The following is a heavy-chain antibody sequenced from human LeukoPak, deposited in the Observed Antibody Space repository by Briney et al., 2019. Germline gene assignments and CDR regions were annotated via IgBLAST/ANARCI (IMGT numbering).Heavy chain of an antibody. V-gene: IGHV3-33*08. CDR2: IWYDGSNK. Sequence: PGGSLRLSCAASGFTFSSYAMSWVRQAPGKGLEWVAVIWYDGSNKYYADSVKGRFTISRDNSKNTLYLQMNSLRAEDTAVYYCARGPPRYSPMDYWGQGTLVTVSS. D-gene: IGHD3-16*02. J-gene: IGHJ4*02. CDR1: GFTFSSYA. CDR3: ARGPPRYSPMDY.